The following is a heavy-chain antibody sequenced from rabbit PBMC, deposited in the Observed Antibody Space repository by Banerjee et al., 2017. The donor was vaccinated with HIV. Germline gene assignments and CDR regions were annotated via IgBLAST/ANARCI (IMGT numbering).Heavy chain of an antibody. CDR2: TYTGDGNT. D-gene: IGHD3-1*01. Sequence: QSLEESGGDLVKPGASLTLTCTASGFSFSSSYYMCWVRQAPGKGLEWIACTYTGDGNTYYASGAKGRFTISKTSSSRVDLKMTSLTAADTAPYFCASHNYVNNVGAGYFTFNFWGPGTLVTVS. J-gene: IGHJ6*01. CDR1: GFSFSSSYY. V-gene: IGHV1S40*01. CDR3: ASHNYVNNVGAGYFTFNF.